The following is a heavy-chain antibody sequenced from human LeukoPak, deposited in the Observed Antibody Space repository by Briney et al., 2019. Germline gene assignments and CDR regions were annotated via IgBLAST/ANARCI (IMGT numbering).Heavy chain of an antibody. CDR2: ISGSGGST. CDR3: AKVRIQLWLFGAFDI. V-gene: IGHV3-23*01. J-gene: IGHJ3*02. CDR1: GFTFSSYA. Sequence: GGSLRLSCAASGFTFSSYATSWVRQAPGKGLEWVSAISGSGGSTYYADSVKGRFTISRDNYKNTLYLQMNSLRAEDTAVYYCAKVRIQLWLFGAFDIWGQGTMVTVSS. D-gene: IGHD5-18*01.